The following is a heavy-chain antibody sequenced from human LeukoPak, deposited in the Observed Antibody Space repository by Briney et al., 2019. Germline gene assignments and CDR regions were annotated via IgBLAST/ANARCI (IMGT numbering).Heavy chain of an antibody. CDR2: IWSDGTHK. CDR1: GFTFNTYG. Sequence: GRSLRLSXAASGFTFNTYGMHWVRQAPGKGLEWVAVIWSDGTHKYYSDSVKGRFTISRDNSKNTLYLEMNSLRVEDTAVYYCAKSNSESQTTVGNWGQGTLVTVSS. V-gene: IGHV3-33*06. CDR3: AKSNSESQTTVGN. J-gene: IGHJ4*02. D-gene: IGHD1-26*01.